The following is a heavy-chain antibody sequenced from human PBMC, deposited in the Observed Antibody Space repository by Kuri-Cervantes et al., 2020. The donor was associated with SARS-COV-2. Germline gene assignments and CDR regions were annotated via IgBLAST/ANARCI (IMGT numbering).Heavy chain of an antibody. CDR2: IYPGDSDT. CDR3: ARRAYGEQVDYYCMDV. CDR1: GYSFTSYW. Sequence: GGSLRLSCKGSGYSFTSYWIGWVRQMPGKGLEWMGIIYPGDSDTRYSPSFQGQVTISADKSISTAFLQWSSLKASDTAMYYCARRAYGEQVDYYCMDVWGKGTTVTVSS. D-gene: IGHD4-17*01. V-gene: IGHV5-51*01. J-gene: IGHJ6*03.